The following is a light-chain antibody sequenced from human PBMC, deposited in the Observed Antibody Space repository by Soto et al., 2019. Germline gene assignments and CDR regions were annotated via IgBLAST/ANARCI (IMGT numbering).Light chain of an antibody. J-gene: IGLJ7*01. CDR3: SSYAGSIYWV. CDR1: SSDVGGYNY. V-gene: IGLV2-8*01. CDR2: DVI. Sequence: QSALTQPPSASGSPGQSVTISCTGTSSDVGGYNYVSWYQQHPGKAPKLMIYDVIKRPSGVPDRFSGSESGNTASLTVSGLQAEDEADYYCSSYAGSIYWVFGGGTQLTVL.